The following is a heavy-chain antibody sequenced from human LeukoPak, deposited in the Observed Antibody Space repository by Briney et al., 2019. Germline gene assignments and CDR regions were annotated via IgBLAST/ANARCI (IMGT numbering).Heavy chain of an antibody. V-gene: IGHV3-7*01. CDR3: ARGSPYYDFWSGYYTAGNWFDP. D-gene: IGHD3-3*01. Sequence: PGGSLRLSCAASGFTFSSYWMSWVRQAPGKGLEWVANIKQDGSEKYYVDSVKGRFTISRDNAKNSLYLQMNSLRAEDTAVYYCARGSPYYDFWSGYYTAGNWFDPWGQGTLATVSS. J-gene: IGHJ5*02. CDR1: GFTFSSYW. CDR2: IKQDGSEK.